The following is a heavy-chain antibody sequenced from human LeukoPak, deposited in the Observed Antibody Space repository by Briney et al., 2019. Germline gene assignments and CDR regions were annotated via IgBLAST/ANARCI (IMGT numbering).Heavy chain of an antibody. CDR1: GGSISSSSYY. CDR3: ARPGMTQDTAMVTYDY. D-gene: IGHD5-18*01. V-gene: IGHV4-39*01. Sequence: SETLSLTCTVSGGSISSSSYYWGWIRQSPGKGLEWIGSIYYSGSTYYNPSLKSRVTISVDTSKNQFSLKLSSVTAADTAVYYCARPGMTQDTAMVTYDYWGQGTLVTVSS. CDR2: IYYSGST. J-gene: IGHJ4*02.